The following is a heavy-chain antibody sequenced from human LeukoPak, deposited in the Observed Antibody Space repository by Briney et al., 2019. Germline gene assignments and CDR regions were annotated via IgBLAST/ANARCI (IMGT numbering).Heavy chain of an antibody. V-gene: IGHV3-64*01. CDR3: ARVGASGWFAY. CDR2: VSYDGTGT. J-gene: IGHJ5*01. D-gene: IGHD6-19*01. Sequence: GGSLRLSCAASGFTFSSYAIHWVRRAPGKGLEYVSGVSYDGTGTYYANSVKGRFTISRDNSRNTLYLQMGSLRAEDMAVYYCARVGASGWFAYWGQGTLVTVSS. CDR1: GFTFSSYA.